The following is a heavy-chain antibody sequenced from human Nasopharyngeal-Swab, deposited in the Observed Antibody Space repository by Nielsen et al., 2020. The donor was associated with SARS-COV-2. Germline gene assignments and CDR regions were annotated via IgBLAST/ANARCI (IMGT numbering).Heavy chain of an antibody. CDR2: TYYRSKWYN. D-gene: IGHD2-2*01. J-gene: IGHJ6*03. CDR1: GDSVSSNSAA. CDR3: ARARRTDIVVVPAAPRGYYMDV. V-gene: IGHV6-1*01. Sequence: SETLSLTYAISGDSVSSNSAAWNWIRQSPSRGLEWLGRTYYRSKWYNDYAVSVKSRITINPDTSKNQFSLQLNSVTPEDTAVYYCARARRTDIVVVPAAPRGYYMDVWGKGTTVTVSS.